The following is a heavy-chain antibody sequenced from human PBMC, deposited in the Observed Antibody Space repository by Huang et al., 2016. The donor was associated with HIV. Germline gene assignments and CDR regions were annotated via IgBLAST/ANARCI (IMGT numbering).Heavy chain of an antibody. CDR3: ARHMDCSSSSCLAGGHERGPFDM. V-gene: IGHV4-39*01. CDR2: IYYSGSP. J-gene: IGHJ3*02. CDR1: GGSISSSSYY. D-gene: IGHD2-2*01. Sequence: QLQLQESGPGLVKPSETLSLTCSVSGGSISSSSYYCGWVRQPPGKGLGRIGSIYYSGSPFYNLSLTSRVTRSVDTSKNQFSLRLSSVTAADTSVYYCARHMDCSSSSCLAGGHERGPFDMWGQGTMVTVSS.